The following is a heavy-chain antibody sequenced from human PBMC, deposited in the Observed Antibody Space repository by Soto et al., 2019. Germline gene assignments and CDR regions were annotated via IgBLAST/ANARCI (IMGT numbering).Heavy chain of an antibody. CDR1: GYIFANYA. CDR2: INAANGNT. D-gene: IGHD6-13*01. Sequence: QVQLVQSGAEVRKPGASVKVSCKASGYIFANYAIHWVRQAPGQRLEWMGWINAANGNTKYSQKFQDRVTITRDTSATTAYVELSSLTSEDTAVYYCARLVAAAGVYYFDYWGQGTLVTVSS. J-gene: IGHJ4*02. V-gene: IGHV1-3*01. CDR3: ARLVAAAGVYYFDY.